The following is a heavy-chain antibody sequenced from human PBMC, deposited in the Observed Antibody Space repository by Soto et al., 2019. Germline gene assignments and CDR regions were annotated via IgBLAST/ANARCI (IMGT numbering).Heavy chain of an antibody. J-gene: IGHJ6*02. Sequence: EVQLLESGEGLVQTGGSLKLSCAASGFTFSSYAMSWVRQAPGKGLEWVSGIGGSGGNTYYADSVKGRFTISRDNSKNTLLLQMNSLRAEDTAEYYCARVVRYFDTPYGMDVWGQGTTVTVSS. D-gene: IGHD3-9*01. V-gene: IGHV3-23*01. CDR3: ARVVRYFDTPYGMDV. CDR1: GFTFSSYA. CDR2: IGGSGGNT.